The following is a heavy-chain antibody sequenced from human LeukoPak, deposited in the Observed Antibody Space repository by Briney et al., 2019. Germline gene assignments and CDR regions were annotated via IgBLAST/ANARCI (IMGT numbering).Heavy chain of an antibody. Sequence: GGSLRLSCAASGFTVSSNYMTWVRQAPGKGLEWLSLISGSGSSSYYADSVKGRFTISRDNLRNTLYLQMNSLRAEDTAVYYCARDREDSGGFTDYWGQGTLVTVSS. D-gene: IGHD3-22*01. J-gene: IGHJ4*02. CDR2: ISGSGSSS. CDR3: ARDREDSGGFTDY. V-gene: IGHV3-23*01. CDR1: GFTVSSNY.